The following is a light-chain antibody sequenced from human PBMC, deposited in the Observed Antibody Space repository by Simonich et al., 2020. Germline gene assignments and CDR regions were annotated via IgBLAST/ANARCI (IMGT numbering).Light chain of an antibody. CDR2: YKSNSEK. CDR3: MIWHSSAVV. CDR1: SGINVGTYR. J-gene: IGLJ2*01. Sequence: QAVLTQPASLSASPGASASLTCTLRSGINVGTYRIYWYKQKPGSPPQYLLRYKSNSEKQQGSGVPSRFSGSKDASANAGILLISGLQSEDEADYYCMIWHSSAVVFGGGTKLTVL. V-gene: IGLV5-45*01.